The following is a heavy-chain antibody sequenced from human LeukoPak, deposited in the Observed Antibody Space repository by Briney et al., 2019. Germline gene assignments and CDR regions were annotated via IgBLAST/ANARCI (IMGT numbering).Heavy chain of an antibody. V-gene: IGHV4-30-2*01. CDR1: GGSISSGGYS. CDR2: IYHSGST. J-gene: IGHJ3*02. D-gene: IGHD2-15*01. Sequence: SQTLSLTCAVSGGSISSGGYSWSWIRQPPGKGLEWIGYIYHSGSTYYNPSLKSRVTISVDRSKNQFSLKLSSVTAADTAVYYCAREEGLYCSGGSCLGHDAFDIWGQGTMVTVSS. CDR3: AREEGLYCSGGSCLGHDAFDI.